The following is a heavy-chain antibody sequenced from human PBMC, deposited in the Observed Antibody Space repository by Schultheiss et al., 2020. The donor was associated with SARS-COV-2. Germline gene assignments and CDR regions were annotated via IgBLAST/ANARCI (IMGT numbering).Heavy chain of an antibody. D-gene: IGHD4-17*01. CDR1: GGSISSSSYS. V-gene: IGHV4-30-2*01. Sequence: SQTLSLTCTVSGGSISSSSYSWSWIRQHPGKGLEWIGYIYHSGSTYYNPSLKSRVTISVDRSKNQFSLKLSSVTAADTAVYYCARGGVTTDAFDIWGQGTMVTVSS. CDR2: IYHSGST. CDR3: ARGGVTTDAFDI. J-gene: IGHJ3*02.